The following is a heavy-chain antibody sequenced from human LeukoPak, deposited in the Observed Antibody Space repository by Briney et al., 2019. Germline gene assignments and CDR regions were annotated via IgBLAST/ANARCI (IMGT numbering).Heavy chain of an antibody. CDR2: INSDGSST. D-gene: IGHD3-10*01. CDR3: ARDSTYYYGSGSYSDFDY. Sequence: GGSLRLSCVASGFTFSLYNMNWVRQAPGKGLVWVSRINSDGSSTSYADSVKGRFTISRDNAKNTLYLQMNSLRAEDTAVYYCARDSTYYYGSGSYSDFDYWGQGTLVTVSS. V-gene: IGHV3-74*01. CDR1: GFTFSLYN. J-gene: IGHJ4*02.